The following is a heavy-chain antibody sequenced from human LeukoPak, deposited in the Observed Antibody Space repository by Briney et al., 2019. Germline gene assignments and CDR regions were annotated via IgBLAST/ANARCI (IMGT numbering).Heavy chain of an antibody. CDR1: GFTFSSYA. J-gene: IGHJ1*01. D-gene: IGHD6-13*01. V-gene: IGHV3-23*01. CDR2: ISGSGGST. CDR3: AKVRAAAGKLEYAEYFQH. Sequence: GGSLRLSCAASGFTFSSYAMSRVRQAPGEGLEWVSAISGSGGSTYYADSVKGRFTISRDNFKNTLYLQMNSLRAEDTAVYYCAKVRAAAGKLEYAEYFQHWGQGTLVTVSS.